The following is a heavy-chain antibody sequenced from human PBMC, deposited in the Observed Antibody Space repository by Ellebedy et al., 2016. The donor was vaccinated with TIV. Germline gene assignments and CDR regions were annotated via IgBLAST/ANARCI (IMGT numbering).Heavy chain of an antibody. V-gene: IGHV4-59*01. CDR1: GGSISSYF. CDR2: IYYSGST. Sequence: SETLSLTCTVSGGSISSYFWTWIRQPPGKGLEWIGYIYYSGSTNYNPSLKSRLAISVDPSEKRFSMKLSSVTAADSAVYYCARDRYGSGWLDYWGQGILVTVSS. J-gene: IGHJ4*02. CDR3: ARDRYGSGWLDY. D-gene: IGHD6-19*01.